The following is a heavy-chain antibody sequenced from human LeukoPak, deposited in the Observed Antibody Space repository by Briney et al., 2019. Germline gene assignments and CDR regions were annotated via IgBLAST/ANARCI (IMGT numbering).Heavy chain of an antibody. V-gene: IGHV3-30*01. CDR3: AKDLYSSGRGGFDY. J-gene: IGHJ4*02. CDR1: GFTFSSYA. D-gene: IGHD6-19*01. Sequence: PGGSLRLTCAASGFTFSSYAMHWVRQAPGKRLEWVAVISYDGSNKYYADSVKGRFTISRDNSKNTLDLQMNSLRAEDTAVYYCAKDLYSSGRGGFDYWGQGTLVAVSS. CDR2: ISYDGSNK.